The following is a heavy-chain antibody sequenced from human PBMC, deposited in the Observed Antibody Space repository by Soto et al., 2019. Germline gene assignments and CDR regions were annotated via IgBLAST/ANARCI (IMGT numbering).Heavy chain of an antibody. V-gene: IGHV3-23*01. D-gene: IGHD3-10*01. J-gene: IGHJ3*02. Sequence: PVGSLRLSCAASGFTFSSYAMSWVRQAPGKGLEWVSLISGSGGSTYYADSVKGRFIISRDNSNNTLYLQINSLRAEDTAVYYCAKLLWFGELLDAFDMWGQGTMVTVSS. CDR2: ISGSGGST. CDR1: GFTFSSYA. CDR3: AKLLWFGELLDAFDM.